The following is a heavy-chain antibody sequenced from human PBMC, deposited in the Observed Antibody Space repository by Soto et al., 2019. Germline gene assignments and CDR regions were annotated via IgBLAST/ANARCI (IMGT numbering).Heavy chain of an antibody. D-gene: IGHD3-3*01. CDR2: IKQDGSEK. Sequence: GGSLRLSCAASGFTFSSYWMSWVRQAPGKGLEWVANIKQDGSEKYYVDSVKGRFTISRDNAKNSQYLQMNSLRADDTVVYYCSRVSPDHFKYYDFWSGYYNYGMDVWGQGT. V-gene: IGHV3-7*01. CDR3: SRVSPDHFKYYDFWSGYYNYGMDV. CDR1: GFTFSSYW. J-gene: IGHJ6*02.